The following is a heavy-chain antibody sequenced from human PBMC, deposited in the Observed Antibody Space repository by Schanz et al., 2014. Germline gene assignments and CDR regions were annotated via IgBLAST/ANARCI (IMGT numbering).Heavy chain of an antibody. J-gene: IGHJ6*02. CDR1: GFTFRNYG. V-gene: IGHV3-48*04. D-gene: IGHD3-3*01. Sequence: EVQLVESGGGVVRPGGSLRLSCAASGFTFRNYGMSWVRQAPGKGLEWVSHISGSSIHKNYADSVKGRFSISRDNGETSVYLQINSLRVEDTAVYYCARFLARYQYYGVDVWGQGTTVIVSS. CDR2: ISGSSIHK. CDR3: ARFLARYQYYGVDV.